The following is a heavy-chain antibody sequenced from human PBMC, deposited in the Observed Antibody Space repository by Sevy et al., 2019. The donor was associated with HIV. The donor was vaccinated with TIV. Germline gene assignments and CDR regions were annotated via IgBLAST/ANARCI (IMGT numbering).Heavy chain of an antibody. J-gene: IGHJ6*02. V-gene: IGHV3-53*01. Sequence: GGSLRLSCAASGVIFNSHAMSWVRQAPGKGLEWVSVIFSGGSTYYADSVKGRFTISRDNSRNTLSLQMNSLRAEDTAVYYCARGMILEGSWCGMDVWGQGTTVTVSS. CDR2: IFSGGST. D-gene: IGHD3-3*01. CDR1: GVIFNSHA. CDR3: ARGMILEGSWCGMDV.